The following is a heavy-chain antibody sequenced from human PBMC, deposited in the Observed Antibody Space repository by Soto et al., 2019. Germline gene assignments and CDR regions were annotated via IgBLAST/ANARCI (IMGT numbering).Heavy chain of an antibody. V-gene: IGHV1-69*12. CDR3: ARTYYYDSGGVIYYYYGMDV. Sequence: QVQLVQSGAEVKKPGSSVKVSCKASGGTFSTYAISWVRQAPGQGLEWMGGIIPKFGTANYAQKFQGRVTITAHESTSTAYMELNSLRSEDTAVYYCARTYYYDSGGVIYYYYGMDVWGQGTTVTVSS. J-gene: IGHJ6*02. D-gene: IGHD3-22*01. CDR1: GGTFSTYA. CDR2: IIPKFGTA.